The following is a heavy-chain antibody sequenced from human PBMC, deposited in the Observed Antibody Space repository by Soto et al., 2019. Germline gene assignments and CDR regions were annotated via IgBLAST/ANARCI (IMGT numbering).Heavy chain of an antibody. V-gene: IGHV3-33*01. J-gene: IGHJ4*02. D-gene: IGHD6-19*01. CDR3: ARSLPEGYSSGWPYYFDY. CDR2: IWYDGSNK. Sequence: GGSLRLSCAASGFTFSSYGMHWVRQAPGKGLEWVAVIWYDGSNKYYADSVKGRFTISRDNSKNTLYLQMNSLRAEDTAVYYCARSLPEGYSSGWPYYFDYWGQGTLVTVSS. CDR1: GFTFSSYG.